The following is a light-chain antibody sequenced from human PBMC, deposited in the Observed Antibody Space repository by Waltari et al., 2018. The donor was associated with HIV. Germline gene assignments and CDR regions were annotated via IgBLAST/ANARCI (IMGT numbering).Light chain of an antibody. V-gene: IGKV2-30*01. CDR2: TVS. Sequence: DVVMTQSPLSLAVTLGQPASISCKSSQSLVYTDGNTYLTWFHQRPGHSPRRLIYTVSQRDSGVPDRFSGSGSGTYFTLKISRVEAEDVGIYFCMQSRHRPLIFGAGTKVEIK. J-gene: IGKJ4*01. CDR1: QSLVYTDGNTY. CDR3: MQSRHRPLI.